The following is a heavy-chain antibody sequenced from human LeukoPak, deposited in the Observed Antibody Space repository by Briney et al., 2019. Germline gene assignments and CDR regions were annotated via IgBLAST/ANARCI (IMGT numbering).Heavy chain of an antibody. V-gene: IGHV3-30*02. CDR1: GFILSSYG. Sequence: GGSLRLSCTASGFILSSYGMHWVRQAPGKGLEWVTFIHYDGTSKYYADSVKGRFAISRDNSENTLYLQMNNLRPDDTAIHYCARLFGGTYYYFDYWGQGTLVTVSS. J-gene: IGHJ4*02. D-gene: IGHD1-26*01. CDR3: ARLFGGTYYYFDY. CDR2: IHYDGTSK.